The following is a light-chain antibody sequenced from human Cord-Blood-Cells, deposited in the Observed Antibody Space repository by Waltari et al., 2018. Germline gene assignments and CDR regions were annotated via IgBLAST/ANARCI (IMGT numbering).Light chain of an antibody. CDR3: CSYAGSYTFVV. Sequence: QSALTQPRSVSGSPGQSVTISCTGTSSDVGGYNYVSWYQQHPGKAPKLMIYGVSKLPSGVADRFSGSNAGNPASLTISGLQAEDEADYYCCSYAGSYTFVVFGGGTKLTVL. CDR1: SSDVGGYNY. V-gene: IGLV2-11*01. J-gene: IGLJ2*01. CDR2: GVS.